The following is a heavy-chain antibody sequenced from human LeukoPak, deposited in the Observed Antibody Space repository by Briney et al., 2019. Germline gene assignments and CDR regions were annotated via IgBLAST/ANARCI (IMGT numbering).Heavy chain of an antibody. CDR2: INPSGGST. V-gene: IGHV1-46*01. CDR1: GYTFTSYY. CDR3: ARVGHSSGHAP. J-gene: IGHJ5*02. D-gene: IGHD6-25*01. Sequence: AASVKVSCKASGYTFTSYYMHWVPQAPVQGLEWMGIINPSGGSTSYAQKFQGRVTMTRDTSTSTVYMELSSLRSEYTAVYYCARVGHSSGHAPWGQGTLVTVSS.